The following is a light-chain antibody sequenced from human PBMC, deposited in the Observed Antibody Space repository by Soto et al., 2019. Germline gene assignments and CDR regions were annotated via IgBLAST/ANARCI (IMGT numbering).Light chain of an antibody. CDR3: LLSYSGALVV. J-gene: IGLJ2*01. CDR1: TGAVTTGHY. Sequence: QAVVTQEPSLTVSPGGTVTLTCASSTGAVTTGHYPFWFQQKPGQAPRTLIFDTTSQHSWTPARFSGSLLGGKAALTLSDAQPEDEAEYYCLLSYSGALVVFGGGTQLTVL. CDR2: DTT. V-gene: IGLV7-46*01.